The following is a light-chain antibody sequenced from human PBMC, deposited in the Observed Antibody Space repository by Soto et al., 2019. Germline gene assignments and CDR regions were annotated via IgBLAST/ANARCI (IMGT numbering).Light chain of an antibody. CDR2: GAS. CDR3: QQYATSPPYT. Sequence: IVLTQSPGTLSLSPGERATLSCRASQSVRSDSLAWYQQKPGQSPRLLIYGASNRATGIPDRFSGSGSGADLTLTITRLEPEDFVVYYCQQYATSPPYTFGQGTKLEIK. J-gene: IGKJ2*01. CDR1: QSVRSDS. V-gene: IGKV3-20*01.